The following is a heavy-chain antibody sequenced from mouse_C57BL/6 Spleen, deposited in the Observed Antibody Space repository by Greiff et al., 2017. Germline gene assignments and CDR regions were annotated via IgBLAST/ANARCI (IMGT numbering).Heavy chain of an antibody. Sequence: EVQLKESGPGLVKPSQTLSLTCSVTGYSITSGYYWNWIRQFPGNKLEWMGYISNDGSNNYNPSLKNRLTITRDTSKNQFFLKLNSVTTEDTATYYCARGGLRAWFAYWGQGTLVTVSA. CDR1: GYSITSGYY. D-gene: IGHD2-4*01. CDR2: ISNDGSN. CDR3: ARGGLRAWFAY. V-gene: IGHV3-6*01. J-gene: IGHJ3*01.